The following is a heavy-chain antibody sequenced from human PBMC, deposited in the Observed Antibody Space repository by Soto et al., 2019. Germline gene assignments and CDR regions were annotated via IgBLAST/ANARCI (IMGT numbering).Heavy chain of an antibody. CDR2: IGGSGDNT. D-gene: IGHD3-10*01. CDR1: GFPFSNFA. CDR3: AMGFEFGELSY. J-gene: IGHJ4*02. Sequence: EVQLLESGGGLGQPGGSLRLSCTASGFPFSNFAMSWVRQAPGKGLEWVSTIGGSGDNTYYADPVKGRFTISRDKSKSTVFLQLNSLGADDTAVYFCAMGFEFGELSYWGQGTPVTVSS. V-gene: IGHV3-23*01.